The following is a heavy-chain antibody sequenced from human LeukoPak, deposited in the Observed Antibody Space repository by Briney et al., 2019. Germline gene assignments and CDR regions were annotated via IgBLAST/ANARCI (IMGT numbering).Heavy chain of an antibody. CDR2: IHYSGST. CDR1: GGSISSSRYY. CDR3: AGGNQLLYGDYYYYMDV. J-gene: IGHJ6*03. V-gene: IGHV4-39*07. D-gene: IGHD2-2*02. Sequence: SETLSLTCTVSGGSISSSRYYWGWIRQPPGKGLEWIGSIHYSGSTYYNPSLKSRVTMSVDTSKNQFSLKLSSVTAADTAVYYCAGGNQLLYGDYYYYMDVWGKGTTVTVSS.